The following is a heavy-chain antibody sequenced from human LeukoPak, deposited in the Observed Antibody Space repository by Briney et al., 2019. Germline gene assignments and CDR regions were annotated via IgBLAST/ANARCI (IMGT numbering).Heavy chain of an antibody. V-gene: IGHV3-13*01. CDR1: GFTFNNYE. D-gene: IGHD1-14*01. CDR2: VGIAADT. CDR3: AREGRMGTADAFDV. Sequence: GGSLRLSCAASGFTFNNYEMHWVRQTAGKGLEWVSSVGIAADTFYAGSVKGRFSISRDNAESSLFLQMNSLRAGETAVYYCAREGRMGTADAFDVWGQGTMVTVSS. J-gene: IGHJ3*01.